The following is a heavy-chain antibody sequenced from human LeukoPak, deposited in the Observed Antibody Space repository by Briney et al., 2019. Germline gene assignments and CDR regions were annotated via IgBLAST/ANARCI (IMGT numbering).Heavy chain of an antibody. D-gene: IGHD6-13*01. V-gene: IGHV4-59*01. J-gene: IGHJ5*02. CDR1: GGSIGSYY. CDR3: ARETRPNIAAAGTWFDP. CDR2: IYYSGST. Sequence: SETLSLTCTVSGGSIGSYYWSWIRQPPGKGLEWIGYIYYSGSTNYNPSLKSRVTISVDTSKNQFSLKLSSVTAADTAVYYCARETRPNIAAAGTWFDPWGQGTLVTVSS.